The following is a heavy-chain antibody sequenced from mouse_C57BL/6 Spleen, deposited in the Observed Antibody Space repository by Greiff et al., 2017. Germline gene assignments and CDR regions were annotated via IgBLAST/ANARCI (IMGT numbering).Heavy chain of an antibody. CDR3: ARGGYYGSSHWYFDV. Sequence: QVQLQQPGAELVRPGSSVKLSCKASGYTFTSYWMHWVKQRPIQGLEWIGNIDPSDSETHYNQKFKDKATLTVDKSSSTAYMQLSSLTSEDSAVYYGARGGYYGSSHWYFDVWGTGTTVTVSS. CDR2: IDPSDSET. D-gene: IGHD1-1*01. V-gene: IGHV1-52*01. J-gene: IGHJ1*03. CDR1: GYTFTSYW.